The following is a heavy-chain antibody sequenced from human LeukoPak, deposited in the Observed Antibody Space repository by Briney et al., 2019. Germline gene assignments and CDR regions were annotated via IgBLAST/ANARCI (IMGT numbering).Heavy chain of an antibody. V-gene: IGHV4-39*01. J-gene: IGHJ4*02. CDR3: ATWRTAKTGFDY. Sequence: SETLPLTCTVSGGSISNNNYYWAWIRQPPGKGLECIGSIYYSGSPYYNPSLKSRVTISADTSKNQFSLRLSSVTAADTAVYYCATWRTAKTGFDYWGQGTLVTVSS. D-gene: IGHD1-1*01. CDR2: IYYSGSP. CDR1: GGSISNNNYY.